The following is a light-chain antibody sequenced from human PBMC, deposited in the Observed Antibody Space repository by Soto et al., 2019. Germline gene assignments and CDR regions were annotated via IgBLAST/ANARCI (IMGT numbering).Light chain of an antibody. CDR3: SSYTTSSTHVV. CDR2: DVS. Sequence: QSVLTQPASVSGSPGQSITISCTGTSRDVGSYNYVSWYQQHPGKAPKLIIYDVSNRPSGVSYRFSGSKSGNTASLTISGLQAEDEADYYCSSYTTSSTHVVFGGGTKLTVL. J-gene: IGLJ2*01. CDR1: SRDVGSYNY. V-gene: IGLV2-14*01.